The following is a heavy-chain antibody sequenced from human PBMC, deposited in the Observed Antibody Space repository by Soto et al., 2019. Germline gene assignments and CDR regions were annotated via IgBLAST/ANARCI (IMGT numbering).Heavy chain of an antibody. CDR3: ARDMGHCTNGVCFDY. J-gene: IGHJ4*02. CDR1: GGSISSYY. D-gene: IGHD2-8*01. V-gene: IGHV4-59*01. CDR2: IYYSGIT. Sequence: QVQLQESGPGLVKPSETLSLTCTVSGGSISSYYWSWIRQPPGKGLEWIGYIYYSGITNYNPSLKSRVTISVDTSKKQYSLKLSSVTAADTAVYYCARDMGHCTNGVCFDYWGQGTLVTVSS.